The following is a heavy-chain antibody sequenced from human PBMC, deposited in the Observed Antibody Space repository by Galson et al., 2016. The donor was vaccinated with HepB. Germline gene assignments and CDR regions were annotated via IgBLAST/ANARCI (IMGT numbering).Heavy chain of an antibody. CDR3: ARGDDILTGTYYFDY. D-gene: IGHD3-9*01. CDR2: IYHTGST. CDR1: GGSISSSNW. Sequence: ETLSLTCAVSGGSISSSNWWSWVRQPPGKGLEWIGEIYHTGSTNYNPSLKSRVTISVDKSKNQFSLKLTSVTAADTAVYYCARGDDILTGTYYFDYWGQGTLVTVSS. J-gene: IGHJ4*02. V-gene: IGHV4-4*02.